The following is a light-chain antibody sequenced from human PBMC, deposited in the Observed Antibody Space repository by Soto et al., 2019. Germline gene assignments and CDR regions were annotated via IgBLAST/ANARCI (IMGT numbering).Light chain of an antibody. J-gene: IGKJ4*01. CDR3: QQYYNSPLT. V-gene: IGKV1-5*01. CDR1: QSISNW. Sequence: DIQMTQSPSTLSASVGDRVTITCRASQSISNWLAWYQQKPGMAPKLLIFDASSLESGVQSRFSGRGSGTEFTLTISSLQPDDFATYYCQQYYNSPLTVGGGTKVDIK. CDR2: DAS.